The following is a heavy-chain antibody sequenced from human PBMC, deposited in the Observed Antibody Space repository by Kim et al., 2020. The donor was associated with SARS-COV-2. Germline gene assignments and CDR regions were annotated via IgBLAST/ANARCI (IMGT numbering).Heavy chain of an antibody. Sequence: ERSEYYADSVKGRFTISRDNSKNVLYLQMNSVRGEDTAVYYCAKESDAFDIWGQGTMVTVSS. CDR3: AKESDAFDI. J-gene: IGHJ3*02. V-gene: IGHV3-30*02. CDR2: ERSE.